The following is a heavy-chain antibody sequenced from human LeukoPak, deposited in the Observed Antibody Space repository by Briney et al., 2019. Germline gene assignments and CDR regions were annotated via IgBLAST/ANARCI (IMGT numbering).Heavy chain of an antibody. CDR3: ARDAPDCSSTSCYYY. V-gene: IGHV1-69*05. J-gene: IGHJ4*02. CDR2: IIPIFGTA. Sequence: ASVKVSCKASGGTFSSYAISWVRQAPGQGLEWMGGIIPIFGTANYAQKFQGRVTITTDESTSTAYMELSSLRSEDTAVYYCARDAPDCSSTSCYYYWGQGTLVTVSS. D-gene: IGHD2-2*01. CDR1: GGTFSSYA.